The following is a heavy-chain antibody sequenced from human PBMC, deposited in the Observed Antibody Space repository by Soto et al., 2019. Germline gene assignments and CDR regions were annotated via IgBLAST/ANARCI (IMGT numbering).Heavy chain of an antibody. D-gene: IGHD1-1*01. Sequence: DVQLVESGGGLIQPGESLRLSCAAFGLTISGKKYVAWGRQAPGKGLEWVSGLYDVDGSFYADSVRGRFTTSSDSSKTTVYLQMNDLRPDDTAVYYCATWHERAHAYDVWGQGTTVTVSS. V-gene: IGHV3-53*01. CDR2: LYDVDGS. J-gene: IGHJ3*01. CDR3: ATWHERAHAYDV. CDR1: GLTISGKKY.